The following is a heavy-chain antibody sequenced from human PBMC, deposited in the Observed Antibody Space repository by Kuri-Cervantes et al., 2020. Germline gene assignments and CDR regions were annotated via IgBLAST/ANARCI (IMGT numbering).Heavy chain of an antibody. CDR3: ARDGDYGDYTV. V-gene: IGHV3-30*03. D-gene: IGHD4-17*01. CDR2: ISYDGSNK. J-gene: IGHJ6*02. CDR1: GFTFDDCA. Sequence: GGSLRLSCAASGFTFDDCAMHWVRQAPGKGLEWVAVISYDGSNKYYADSVKGRFTISRDNSKNTLYLQMNSLRAEDTAVYYCARDGDYGDYTVWGQGTTVTVSS.